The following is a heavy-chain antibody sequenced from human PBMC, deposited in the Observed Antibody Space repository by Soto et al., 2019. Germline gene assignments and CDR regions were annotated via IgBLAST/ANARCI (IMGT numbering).Heavy chain of an antibody. D-gene: IGHD3-3*01. Sequence: EVQLVESGGGLAQPGGSLRLSCEAAGFTCSIYTMNWVRQAPGKGLEWVSYITAASDTIYYADSVKGRFTISRDNAKNSLYLQMNSLRDEDTAVYYCARHYTTSRVGAWFDPWGQGTLVTVSS. CDR3: ARHYTTSRVGAWFDP. J-gene: IGHJ5*02. V-gene: IGHV3-48*02. CDR2: ITAASDTI. CDR1: GFTCSIYT.